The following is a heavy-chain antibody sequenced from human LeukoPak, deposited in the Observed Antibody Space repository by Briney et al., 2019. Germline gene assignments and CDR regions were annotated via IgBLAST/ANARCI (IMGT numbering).Heavy chain of an antibody. CDR2: INHSGST. D-gene: IGHD6-13*01. CDR1: GGSFSGYY. V-gene: IGHV4-34*01. J-gene: IGHJ4*02. CDR3: VRQTVAAAGGHFDS. Sequence: SETLSLTCAVYGGSFSGYYWSWIRQPPGKGLEWIGEINHSGSTNYNPSLKSRVTISVDTSKNQFSLKVNSVTAADTAVCYCVRQTVAAAGGHFDSWGQGTLVTVSS.